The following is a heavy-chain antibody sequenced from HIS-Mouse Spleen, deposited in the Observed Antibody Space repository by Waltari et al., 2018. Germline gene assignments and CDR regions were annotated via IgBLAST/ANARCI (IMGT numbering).Heavy chain of an antibody. CDR1: GGSISSYY. CDR2: IYYSGST. Sequence: QVQLQESGPGLVKPSETLSLTCTVPGGSISSYYWSWIRQPPGKGLEWIGYIYYSGSTNYNPSLKSRVTISVDTSKNQFSLKLSSVTAADTAVYYCARHGLTGVDAFDIWGQGTMVTVSS. V-gene: IGHV4-59*08. CDR3: ARHGLTGVDAFDI. D-gene: IGHD7-27*01. J-gene: IGHJ3*02.